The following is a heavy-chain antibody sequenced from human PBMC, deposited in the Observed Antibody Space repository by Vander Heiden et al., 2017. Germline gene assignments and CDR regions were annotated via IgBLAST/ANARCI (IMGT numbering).Heavy chain of an antibody. CDR3: AAGRMTRYFDF. CDR2: ISYNGVT. Sequence: QVQLQVSGPGLVKPSETLSLPCSVPGTAMSSYFWSWIRQTPGKGLEWIGYISYNGVTKYNPSLKSRATLSVDTSKRQFSLNLRSVAAADTAVYYCAAGRMTRYFDFWGRGTLITVSS. CDR1: GTAMSSYF. J-gene: IGHJ2*01. V-gene: IGHV4-59*08.